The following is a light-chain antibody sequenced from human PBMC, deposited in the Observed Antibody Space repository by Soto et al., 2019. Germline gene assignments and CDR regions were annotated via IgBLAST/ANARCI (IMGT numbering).Light chain of an antibody. CDR3: QQYGSSPWT. Sequence: EIVLTQSPGTLSLSPGERATLSCRASQSVSNSYLALYQQKPGQPPRLLIYGASNRATGIPYRFSSSGSGTDVSLTISRLEPEDLAVYYCQQYGSSPWTVGQGTKVEIK. CDR2: GAS. J-gene: IGKJ1*01. V-gene: IGKV3-20*01. CDR1: QSVSNSY.